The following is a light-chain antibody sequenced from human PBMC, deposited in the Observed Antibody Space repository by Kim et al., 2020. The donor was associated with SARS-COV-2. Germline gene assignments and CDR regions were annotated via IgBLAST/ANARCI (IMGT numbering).Light chain of an antibody. J-gene: IGLJ1*01. CDR2: RNV. CDR1: ASNIGRYS. V-gene: IGLV1-47*01. CDR3: AAWDENLNGYV. Sequence: GQSVPISWSGSASNIGRYSVSWYQHVPGTAPKLLIYRNVQRPSGVLDRFSGSKSGTSASLAISGLRSEDEAEYFCAAWDENLNGYVFGSGTKVTVL.